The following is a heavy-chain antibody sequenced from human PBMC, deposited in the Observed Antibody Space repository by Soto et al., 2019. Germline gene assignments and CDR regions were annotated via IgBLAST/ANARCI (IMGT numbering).Heavy chain of an antibody. CDR2: ISHDGSNK. V-gene: IGHV3-30-3*01. Sequence: QVQLVESGGGVVQPGRSLRLSCAASGFTFSSYAMHWVRQAPSKGLEWVAVISHDGSNKYYADSVKGRFTISRDNSKNTLYLQMNSLRAEDTAVYYCARDLITMVRGVIGYWGQGTLVTVSS. J-gene: IGHJ4*02. D-gene: IGHD3-10*01. CDR3: ARDLITMVRGVIGY. CDR1: GFTFSSYA.